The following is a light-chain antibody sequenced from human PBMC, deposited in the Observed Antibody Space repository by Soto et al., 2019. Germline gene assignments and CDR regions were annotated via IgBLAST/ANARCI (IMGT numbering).Light chain of an antibody. Sequence: ETVLTQSPATLSLSPGERATLSCRASQSVSSYLAWYQQKPGQAPRLLMYDASNRATGIPARFSGSGSGTDFSLTISSLEPEDFAVYYCQQRSDWPPMFTFGQGTKLEIK. CDR2: DAS. CDR3: QQRSDWPPMFT. V-gene: IGKV3-11*01. CDR1: QSVSSY. J-gene: IGKJ2*01.